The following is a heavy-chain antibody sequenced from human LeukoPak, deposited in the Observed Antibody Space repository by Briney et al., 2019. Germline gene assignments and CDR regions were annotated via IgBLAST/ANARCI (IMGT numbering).Heavy chain of an antibody. CDR1: GFTFGDYA. CDR2: ISWGSGSI. V-gene: IGHV3-9*01. D-gene: IGHD2-2*01. J-gene: IGHJ4*02. Sequence: PGGSLRLSCAASGFTFGDYAMHWVRQAPGKGLEWVSGISWGSGSIDYADSVKGRFTISRDNAKNSLYLQINSLRAEDTAFYYCAVGRCSSTNYPFDYWGQGTLVTISS. CDR3: AVGRCSSTNYPFDY.